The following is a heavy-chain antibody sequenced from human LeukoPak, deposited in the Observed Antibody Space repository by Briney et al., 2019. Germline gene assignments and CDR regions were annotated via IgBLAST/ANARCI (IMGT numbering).Heavy chain of an antibody. CDR3: ARAGLPGGGRAGYYYYYMDV. CDR2: INHNGST. Sequence: KASETLSLTCAVYGGSFSGYYWSWIRQPPGKGLEWIGEINHNGSTNYNPSLKSRVTMSVDTSKNQFSLKLSSVTAADTAVYYCARAGLPGGGRAGYYYYYMDVWGKGTTVTISS. CDR1: GGSFSGYY. J-gene: IGHJ6*03. D-gene: IGHD2-21*01. V-gene: IGHV4-34*01.